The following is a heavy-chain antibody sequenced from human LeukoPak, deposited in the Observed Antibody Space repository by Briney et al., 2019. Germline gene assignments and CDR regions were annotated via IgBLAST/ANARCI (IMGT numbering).Heavy chain of an antibody. Sequence: KSSETLSLTCTVSGGSISSYYWSWIRQPAGKGLEWIGRIYTSGSTSYNPSLNSRATISTDTSKSQFSLRLSSVTAADTAVYYCARGSGTTGTIYMDVWGKGITVTVSS. CDR3: ARGSGTTGTIYMDV. D-gene: IGHD1-1*01. CDR2: IYTSGST. J-gene: IGHJ6*03. CDR1: GGSISSYY. V-gene: IGHV4-4*07.